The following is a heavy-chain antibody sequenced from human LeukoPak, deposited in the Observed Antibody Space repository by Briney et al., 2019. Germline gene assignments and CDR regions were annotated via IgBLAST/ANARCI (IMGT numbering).Heavy chain of an antibody. D-gene: IGHD3-22*01. J-gene: IGHJ5*01. Sequence: PGGSLTLSCQASGFTFYMYAMSWVRQAPGKGLEWVASMCGTAGCTFYPDSVKGRFTISRDNSKNVLYLRVNSLTAEDTAIYYCAKDRPNFHENSGHYYRRDGDSWGQGTLVTVSS. CDR3: AKDRPNFHENSGHYYRRDGDS. CDR2: MCGTAGCT. V-gene: IGHV3-23*01. CDR1: GFTFYMYA.